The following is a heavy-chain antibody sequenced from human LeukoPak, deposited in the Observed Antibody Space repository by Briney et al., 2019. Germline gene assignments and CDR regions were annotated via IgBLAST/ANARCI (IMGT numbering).Heavy chain of an antibody. CDR1: GFSVSSYA. V-gene: IGHV3-23*01. D-gene: IGHD6-13*01. Sequence: AGSLRFSGAGYGFSVSSYAMGWVRHAPGKGLEWVSAISGSGGSTDYADSVKGRLTISRDNSKNNLYLHMNRPRAADTAVYYCAHISSSWPDYWGQGTLVTVSS. CDR3: AHISSSWPDY. CDR2: ISGSGGST. J-gene: IGHJ4*02.